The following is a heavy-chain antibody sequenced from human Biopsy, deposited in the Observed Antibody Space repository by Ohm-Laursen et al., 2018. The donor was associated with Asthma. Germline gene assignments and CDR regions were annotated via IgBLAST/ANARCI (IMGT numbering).Heavy chain of an antibody. Sequence: RSLRLSCAASGFTFRSFGMHWVRQAPGKGLEWVACISYDGSNKYYADSVKGRSTISRDNSKNTLYLQMNSLRAEDTAVYYCSREEPTSGRYQGSILRWGQGTLVTVSS. J-gene: IGHJ4*02. CDR3: SREEPTSGRYQGSILR. CDR1: GFTFRSFG. CDR2: ISYDGSNK. V-gene: IGHV3-30*03. D-gene: IGHD6-19*01.